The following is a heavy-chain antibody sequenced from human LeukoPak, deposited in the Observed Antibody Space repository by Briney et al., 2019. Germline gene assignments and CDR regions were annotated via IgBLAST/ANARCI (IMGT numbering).Heavy chain of an antibody. CDR2: IKYDGSEK. D-gene: IGHD5-12*01. CDR1: GFTFSNYW. V-gene: IGHV3-7*01. Sequence: PGGSLRLSCAASGFTFSNYWVTWVRQTPGKGLEWVANIKYDGSEKHYVDSVKGRFSISRDNAKNSMYLQMNSLSADDTAVYYCARLHVDIMTTTSYYFDFWGQGTLVTVSS. CDR3: ARLHVDIMTTTSYYFDF. J-gene: IGHJ4*02.